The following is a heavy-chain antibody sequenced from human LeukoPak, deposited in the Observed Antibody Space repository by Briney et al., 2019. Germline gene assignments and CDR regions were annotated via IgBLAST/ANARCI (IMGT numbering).Heavy chain of an antibody. V-gene: IGHV3-21*01. J-gene: IGHJ4*02. D-gene: IGHD1-26*01. Sequence: GGSLRLSCAASGFTFSSYSMNWVRQAPGKGLEWVSSISSSSGYIYYADSVKGRFTISRDNAKNSLYLQMNSLRAEDTAVYYCATGVGATEFDYWGQGTLVTVSS. CDR2: ISSSSGYI. CDR3: ATGVGATEFDY. CDR1: GFTFSSYS.